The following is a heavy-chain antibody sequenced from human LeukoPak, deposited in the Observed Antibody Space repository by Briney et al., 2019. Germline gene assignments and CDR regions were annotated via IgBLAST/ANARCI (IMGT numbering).Heavy chain of an antibody. D-gene: IGHD4-23*01. CDR1: GGSISSHY. V-gene: IGHV4-59*11. Sequence: SETLSLTCTVSGGSISSHYWSWIRQSPGKGLEWIGYIYHSGSTNYNPSLQSRVTISVDTSKNQFSLKLSSVTAADTAVYYCARDSQTTVLTALSLWGQGTLVTVSS. CDR3: ARDSQTTVLTALSL. J-gene: IGHJ4*02. CDR2: IYHSGST.